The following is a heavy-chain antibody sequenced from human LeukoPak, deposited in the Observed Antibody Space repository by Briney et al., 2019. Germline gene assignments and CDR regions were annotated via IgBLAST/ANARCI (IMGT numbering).Heavy chain of an antibody. CDR1: GGSFSGYY. CDR2: INHSGST. D-gene: IGHD5-24*01. Sequence: SETLSLTCAVYGGSFSGYYWSWIRQPPGKGLEWIGEINHSGSTNYNPSLKSRVTISVDTSKNQFSLKLSSVTAADTAVYYCAPLFRWPRPLDAFDIWGQGTMVTVSS. J-gene: IGHJ3*02. CDR3: APLFRWPRPLDAFDI. V-gene: IGHV4-34*01.